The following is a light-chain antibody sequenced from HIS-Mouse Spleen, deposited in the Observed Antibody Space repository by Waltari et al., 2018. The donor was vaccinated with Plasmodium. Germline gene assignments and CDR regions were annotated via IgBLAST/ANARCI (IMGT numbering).Light chain of an antibody. V-gene: IGLV1-51*01. J-gene: IGLJ2*01. CDR1: SPNIGNNY. Sequence: QSVLTQPPSVSAAPGPQVTISCPGRSPNIGNNYISWYQQLPGTAPKLLIYDNNKRPSGIPDRFSGSKSGTSATLGITGLQTGDEADYYCGTWDSSLSAGVVFGGGTKLTVL. CDR2: DNN. CDR3: GTWDSSLSAGVV.